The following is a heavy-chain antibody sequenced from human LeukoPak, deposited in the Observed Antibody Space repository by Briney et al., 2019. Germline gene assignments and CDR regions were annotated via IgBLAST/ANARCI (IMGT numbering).Heavy chain of an antibody. CDR1: GYTFTSYG. CDR3: AREDSSSWYFPYYYYYMDV. D-gene: IGHD6-13*01. J-gene: IGHJ6*03. Sequence: ASVKVSCKASGYTFTSYGISWVRQAPGQGLEWMGWINTNTGNPTYAQGFTGRFVFSLDTSVSTAYLQISSLKAEDTAVYYCAREDSSSWYFPYYYYYMDVWGKGTTVTVSS. V-gene: IGHV7-4-1*02. CDR2: INTNTGNP.